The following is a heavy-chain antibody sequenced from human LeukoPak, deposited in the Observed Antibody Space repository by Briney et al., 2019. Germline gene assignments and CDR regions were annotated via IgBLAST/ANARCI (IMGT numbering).Heavy chain of an antibody. CDR1: GFTVSSNY. J-gene: IGHJ4*02. CDR3: AISLDSSGYDY. V-gene: IGHV3-66*02. CDR2: IYSGGST. D-gene: IGHD3-22*01. Sequence: GGSLRLSCAASGFTVSSNYMSWVRQAPGKGLEWVSVIYSGGSTYYADSVKGRFTISRDNSKKTLYLQMNSLRAEDTAVYYCAISLDSSGYDYWGQGTLVTVSS.